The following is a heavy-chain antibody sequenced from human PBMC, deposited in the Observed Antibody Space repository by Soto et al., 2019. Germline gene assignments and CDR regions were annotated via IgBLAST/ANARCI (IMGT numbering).Heavy chain of an antibody. CDR3: ARVYFNYDY. CDR2: IKEDGSEK. CDR1: KFTFSNYW. Sequence: GESLKISCVASKFTFSNYWMTWVRQAPGKGLEWVANIKEDGSEKYYVDSVKGRFTISRDNAKNSLYLQMNSLRAEDTAVYFCARVYFNYDYWGQGTLVTVSS. J-gene: IGHJ4*02. D-gene: IGHD3-10*01. V-gene: IGHV3-7*01.